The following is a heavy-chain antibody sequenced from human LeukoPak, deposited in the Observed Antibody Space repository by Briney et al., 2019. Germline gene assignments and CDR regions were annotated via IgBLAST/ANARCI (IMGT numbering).Heavy chain of an antibody. D-gene: IGHD3-22*01. CDR3: AKGSGYSFEY. Sequence: GGSLRLSCAASGFTFSSSAMRWVRQAPGNGLEWVSSVSASGGTTYYADSVKGRFTISRDNSKNTLYLQMNSLRAEDTALYYCAKGSGYSFEYWGQGTLVTVSS. CDR1: GFTFSSSA. V-gene: IGHV3-23*01. CDR2: VSASGGTT. J-gene: IGHJ4*02.